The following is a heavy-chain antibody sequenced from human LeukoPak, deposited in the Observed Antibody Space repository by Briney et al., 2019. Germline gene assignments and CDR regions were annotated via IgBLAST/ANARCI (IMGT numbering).Heavy chain of an antibody. Sequence: PSETLSLTCAVYGGSFNDYYWNWIRQPPGKGLEWIGEINLRGSTTYNPSLKSRVTISLDESKNQFSLKLSSVTAADTAVYYCARQDPYYDSSGYGLSWGQGTLVTVSS. CDR1: GGSFNDYY. V-gene: IGHV4-34*01. J-gene: IGHJ4*02. D-gene: IGHD3-22*01. CDR2: INLRGST. CDR3: ARQDPYYDSSGYGLS.